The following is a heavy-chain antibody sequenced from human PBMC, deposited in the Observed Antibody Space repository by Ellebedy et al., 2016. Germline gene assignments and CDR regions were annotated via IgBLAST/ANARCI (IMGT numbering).Heavy chain of an antibody. D-gene: IGHD5-12*01. CDR1: GFTFSTYW. J-gene: IGHJ4*02. Sequence: GGSLRLSXTASGFTFSTYWMHWVRQAPGKGQVWVSRIMRDGSTTDYADSVKGRFTISRDNAQNSLYLQMNSLRVEDTAVYYCARDHSGYDLSDYWGQGIPVTVSS. CDR2: IMRDGSTT. CDR3: ARDHSGYDLSDY. V-gene: IGHV3-74*01.